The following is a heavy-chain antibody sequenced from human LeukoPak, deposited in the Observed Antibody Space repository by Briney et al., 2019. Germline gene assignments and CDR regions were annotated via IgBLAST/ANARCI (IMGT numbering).Heavy chain of an antibody. J-gene: IGHJ4*02. CDR3: ARIAVAGTNLDY. V-gene: IGHV4-39*07. CDR2: IYYSGST. D-gene: IGHD6-19*01. CDR1: GGSISSSSYY. Sequence: SETLSLTCTVSGGSISSSSYYWGWIRQPPGKGLGWIGSIYYSGSTYYNPSLKSRVTISVDTSKNQFSLKLSSVTAADTAVYYCARIAVAGTNLDYWGQGTLVTVSS.